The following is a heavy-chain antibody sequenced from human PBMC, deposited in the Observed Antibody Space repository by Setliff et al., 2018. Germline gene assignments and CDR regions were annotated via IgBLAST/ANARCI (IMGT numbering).Heavy chain of an antibody. CDR3: ARLPNYVWGSPVDY. V-gene: IGHV4-31*03. D-gene: IGHD3-16*01. Sequence: NPSETLSLTCTVSGGSISSGGYYWSWIRQHPGKGLEWIGYIYYSGSTYYIPSLKSRVTISVDTSKNQFSLTLSSVTAADTAVYYCARLPNYVWGSPVDYWGQGTLVTVSS. CDR1: GGSISSGGYY. CDR2: IYYSGST. J-gene: IGHJ4*02.